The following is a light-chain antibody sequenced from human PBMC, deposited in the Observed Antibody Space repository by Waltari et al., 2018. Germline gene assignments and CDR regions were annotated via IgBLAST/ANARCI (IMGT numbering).Light chain of an antibody. V-gene: IGLV2-23*02. CDR2: DVS. J-gene: IGLJ3*02. CDR3: CSYAGSSTFAWV. CDR1: SSDVRGYNS. Sequence: QSALTQPASVSGSPGQSITISCTATSSDVRGYNSIPWSQQHPGKAPKLMIYDVSKRPSGVSNRFSGSKSGNTASLTISGLQAEDEADYYCCSYAGSSTFAWVFGGGTKLTVL.